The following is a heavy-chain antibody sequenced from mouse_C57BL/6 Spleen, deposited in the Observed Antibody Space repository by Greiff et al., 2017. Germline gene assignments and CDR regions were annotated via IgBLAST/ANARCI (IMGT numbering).Heavy chain of an antibody. CDR2: ITPNYGTT. CDR1: GYSFTDYN. J-gene: IGHJ2*01. Sequence: VQLQQSGPELVKPGASVKISCKASGYSFTDYNMNWLMQSNGKSLEWIGVITPNYGTTSYNQKFKGQATLTVDQSSSTAYLQLNSLTSEDSAVXYCAREGPGYYLDYWGQGTTVTVSS. V-gene: IGHV1-39*01. CDR3: AREGPGYYLDY.